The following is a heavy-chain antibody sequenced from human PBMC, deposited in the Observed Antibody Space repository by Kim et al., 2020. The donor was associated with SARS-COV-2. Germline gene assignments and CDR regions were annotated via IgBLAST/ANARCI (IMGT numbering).Heavy chain of an antibody. V-gene: IGHV3-23*01. CDR2: IIDSGSSE. Sequence: GGSLRLSCAASGFTFSSYGMSWVRQAPGKGLEWVSSIIDSGSSEYYIDSVKGRFTISRDNSKNMVYLQMNSLRAEDRAVYYCGKCRGGKCRDYDFDDW. D-gene: IGHD2-15*01. CDR3: GKCRGGKCRDYDFDD. J-gene: IGHJ4*01. CDR1: GFTFSSYG.